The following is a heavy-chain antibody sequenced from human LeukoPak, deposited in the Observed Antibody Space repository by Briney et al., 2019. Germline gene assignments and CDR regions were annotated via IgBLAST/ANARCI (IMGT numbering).Heavy chain of an antibody. J-gene: IGHJ4*02. CDR3: AREDYFDY. Sequence: GGSLRLSCAASGFTFSSYSMNWVRRAPGEGLEWVSSISTSSSYIYYADSVKGRFTLSRDNAKNSLYLQMNSLRAEDTAVYYCAREDYFDYWGQGTLVTASS. V-gene: IGHV3-21*01. CDR2: ISTSSSYI. CDR1: GFTFSSYS.